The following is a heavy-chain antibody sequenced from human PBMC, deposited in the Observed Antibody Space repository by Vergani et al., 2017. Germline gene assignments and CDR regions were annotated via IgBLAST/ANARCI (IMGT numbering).Heavy chain of an antibody. Sequence: QVQVVQSGAEVKKSGASVKVSCKTSGYTFSNYYMHWVRQAPGQGLEWMGIINPSGGHTNYAQKFQGRVTMTRDTSKSTVYLQRSSLRASDSAMYFCAKLYGRDSSGSKYFDYWGQGTLVTVSS. D-gene: IGHD3-22*01. CDR2: INPSGGHT. J-gene: IGHJ4*02. CDR1: GYTFSNYY. CDR3: AKLYGRDSSGSKYFDY. V-gene: IGHV1-46*01.